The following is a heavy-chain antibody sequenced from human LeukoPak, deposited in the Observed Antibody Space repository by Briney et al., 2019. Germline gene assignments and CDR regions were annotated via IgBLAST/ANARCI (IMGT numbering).Heavy chain of an antibody. J-gene: IGHJ4*02. CDR3: ARIVVVGIDY. Sequence: PGGSLRLSCAASGFTFNNYSMTCVRQAPGKGLEWVSSISSSSSYIYYADSVKGRFTISRDNAKNSLYLQMNRLRAEDTAVYYCARIVVVGIDYWGQGTLVTVSS. CDR1: GFTFNNYS. D-gene: IGHD3-22*01. V-gene: IGHV3-21*01. CDR2: ISSSSSYI.